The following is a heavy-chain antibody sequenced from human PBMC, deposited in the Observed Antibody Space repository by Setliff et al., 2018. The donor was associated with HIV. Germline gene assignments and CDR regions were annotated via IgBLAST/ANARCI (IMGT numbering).Heavy chain of an antibody. CDR2: IIPILGIA. Sequence: GASVKVSCKASGYSFINYAINWLRQAPGQGLEWMGGIIPILGIANYAQKFQGRVTFTADESTSTAYMELSSLSSEDTAVYYCARDQTGVAAAAFGGGSAWSDEGFDIWGQGTMVTVSS. CDR3: ARDQTGVAAAAFGGGSAWSDEGFDI. V-gene: IGHV1-69*10. CDR1: GYSFINYA. D-gene: IGHD6-13*01. J-gene: IGHJ3*02.